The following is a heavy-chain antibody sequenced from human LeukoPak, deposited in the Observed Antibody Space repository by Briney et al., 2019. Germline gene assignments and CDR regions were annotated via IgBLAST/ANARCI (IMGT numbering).Heavy chain of an antibody. CDR3: ARDMGSSTPSGM. J-gene: IGHJ6*04. CDR1: GGSISSNNW. V-gene: IGHV4-4*02. D-gene: IGHD1-26*01. Sequence: SETLSLTCAVSGGSISSNNWRNWVRQPPGKGLEWIGEIYHSGSTNYSPSLKSRVTISVDNSRNLLFLQLNCVTAAATAVYYCARDMGSSTPSGMWGKGTTVTVSS. CDR2: IYHSGST.